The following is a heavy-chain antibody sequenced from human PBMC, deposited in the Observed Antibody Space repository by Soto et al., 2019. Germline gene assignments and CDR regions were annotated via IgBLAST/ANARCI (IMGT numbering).Heavy chain of an antibody. CDR2: ISSSSSYI. CDR3: ARDPGYSYGYWFDP. D-gene: IGHD5-18*01. Sequence: PGGSLRLSCAASGFTFSIYSMNWVRQAPGKGLEWVSSISSSSSYIYYADSVKGRFTISRDNAKNSLYLQMNSLRAEDTAVYYCARDPGYSYGYWFDPWGQGTLVTVSS. J-gene: IGHJ5*02. V-gene: IGHV3-21*01. CDR1: GFTFSIYS.